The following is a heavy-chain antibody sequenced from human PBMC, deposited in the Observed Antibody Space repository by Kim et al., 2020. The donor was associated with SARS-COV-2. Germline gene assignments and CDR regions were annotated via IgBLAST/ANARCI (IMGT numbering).Heavy chain of an antibody. J-gene: IGHJ4*02. CDR1: GFTFSSYG. CDR2: ISYDGSNK. V-gene: IGHV3-30*18. D-gene: IGHD3-22*01. Sequence: GGSLRLSCAASGFTFSSYGMHWVRQAPGKGLEWVAVISYDGSNKYYADSVKGRFTISRDNSKNTLYPQMNSLRAEDTAVYYCAKAKITMIVVAPFDYWGQGTLVTVSS. CDR3: AKAKITMIVVAPFDY.